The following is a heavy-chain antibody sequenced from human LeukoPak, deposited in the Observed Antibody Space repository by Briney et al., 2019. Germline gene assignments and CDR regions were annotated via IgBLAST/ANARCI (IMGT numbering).Heavy chain of an antibody. Sequence: PSETLSLTCTVSGGSISSSSYYWGWIRQPPGKGLEWIGGIYYSGNTHYNPSLKSRVTISVDTSKNQFSLKLSSATAADTAVYYCARPGWFDPWGQGTLVTVSS. CDR1: GGSISSSSYY. CDR3: ARPGWFDP. J-gene: IGHJ5*02. D-gene: IGHD3-10*01. CDR2: IYYSGNT. V-gene: IGHV4-39*01.